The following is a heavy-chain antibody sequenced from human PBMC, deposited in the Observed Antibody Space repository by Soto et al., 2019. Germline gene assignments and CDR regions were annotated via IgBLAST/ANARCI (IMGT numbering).Heavy chain of an antibody. V-gene: IGHV1-46*01. CDR1: GYTFTSYY. CDR3: ARDIAVAGTGWFDP. D-gene: IGHD6-19*01. Sequence: ASVKVSCKASGYTFTSYYMHWVRQAPGQGLEWMGIINPRGGSTSYAQKFQGRVTITRDTSTSTDYMELSSLRSEDTAVYYCARDIAVAGTGWFDPWGQGTLVTVSS. J-gene: IGHJ5*02. CDR2: INPRGGST.